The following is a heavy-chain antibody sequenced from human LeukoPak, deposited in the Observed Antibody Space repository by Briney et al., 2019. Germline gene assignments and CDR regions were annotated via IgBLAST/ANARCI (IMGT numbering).Heavy chain of an antibody. CDR2: ISTDESST. V-gene: IGHV3-74*01. Sequence: PGGSLRLSCAASGFTFSNYWMHWVRQAPGKGLVWVSRISTDESSTTYADSVKGRSTISRDNAKNTLYLQMNSLRAEDTAVYYCARGTDCSGGSCYSWPKLGVYYGMDVWGQGTTVTVSS. CDR3: ARGTDCSGGSCYSWPKLGVYYGMDV. J-gene: IGHJ6*02. CDR1: GFTFSNYW. D-gene: IGHD2-15*01.